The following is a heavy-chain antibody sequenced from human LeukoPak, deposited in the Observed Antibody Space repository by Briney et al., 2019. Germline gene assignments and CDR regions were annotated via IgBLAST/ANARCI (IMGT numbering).Heavy chain of an antibody. CDR2: INSDGRSA. CDR3: VRDKFGTLIYGSSCFDS. V-gene: IGHV3-74*01. Sequence: GGSLRLSCAASGFTFSSYWMHWVRQAPGKGLGWVSRINSDGRSAIYADSVKGRFTFSRDNAKNTLYLQMNSLRAEDTAVYYCVRDKFGTLIYGSSCFDSWGQGTLVTVSS. CDR1: GFTFSSYW. D-gene: IGHD6-6*01. J-gene: IGHJ4*02.